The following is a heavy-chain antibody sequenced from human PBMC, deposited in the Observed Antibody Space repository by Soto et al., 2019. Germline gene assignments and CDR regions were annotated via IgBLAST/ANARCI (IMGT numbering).Heavy chain of an antibody. CDR1: GGSIRSYY. D-gene: IGHD6-13*01. CDR2: IYYSGST. V-gene: IGHV4-59*01. J-gene: IGHJ4*02. Sequence: QVQLQESGPGLVKPSETLSLTCTVSGGSIRSYYWSWIRQPPGKGLEWIGYIYYSGSTNYNPSLKSRFTISVDTCKNQFALKLCSVTAADTAVYYCARTGYSSSWDKSYFDYWGQGTLVTVSS. CDR3: ARTGYSSSWDKSYFDY.